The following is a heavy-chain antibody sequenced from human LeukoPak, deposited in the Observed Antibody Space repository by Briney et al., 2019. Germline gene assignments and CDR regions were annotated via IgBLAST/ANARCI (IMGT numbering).Heavy chain of an antibody. Sequence: GGSLRLSCAASGFTFSTYWMHWVRQAPGKGLVWVSRINSDGSSTTYADSVKGRFTISRDNAKNSLYLQMNSLRAEDTAVYYCARDLYRIVVVPHYFDYWGQGTLVTVSS. D-gene: IGHD3-22*01. CDR3: ARDLYRIVVVPHYFDY. CDR2: INSDGSST. J-gene: IGHJ4*02. CDR1: GFTFSTYW. V-gene: IGHV3-74*01.